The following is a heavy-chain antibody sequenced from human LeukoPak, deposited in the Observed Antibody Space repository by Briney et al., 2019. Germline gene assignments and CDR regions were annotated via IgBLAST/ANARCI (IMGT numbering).Heavy chain of an antibody. J-gene: IGHJ4*02. CDR3: ASFCSSTSCYFADY. Sequence: SETLSLTCTVSGYSISSGYYWGWIRQPPGKGLEWIGSIYHSGSTYYNPSLKSRVTISVDTSKNQFSLKLSSVTAADTAVYYCASFCSSTSCYFADYWGQGTLVTVSS. V-gene: IGHV4-38-2*02. D-gene: IGHD2-2*01. CDR1: GYSISSGYY. CDR2: IYHSGST.